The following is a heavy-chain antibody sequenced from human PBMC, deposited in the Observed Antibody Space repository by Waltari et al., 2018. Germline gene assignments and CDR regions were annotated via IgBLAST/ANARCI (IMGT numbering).Heavy chain of an antibody. Sequence: EVQLVQSGAEVKKPGAPVKISCKAPGYTFTAYYMHWVQQAPGKGLEWMGRVDPEDGETIYAEKFQGRVTITADTSTDTAYMELSSLRSEDTAVYYCATATTVTGAIDYWGQGTLVTVSS. CDR3: ATATTVTGAIDY. CDR2: VDPEDGET. J-gene: IGHJ4*02. CDR1: GYTFTAYY. V-gene: IGHV1-69-2*01. D-gene: IGHD4-4*01.